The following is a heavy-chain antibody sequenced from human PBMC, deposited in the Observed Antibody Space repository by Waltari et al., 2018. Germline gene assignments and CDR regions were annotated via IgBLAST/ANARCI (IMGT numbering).Heavy chain of an antibody. CDR1: GGSISRYY. Sequence: QVQLQESGPGLVKPSETLSLTCTVSGGSISRYYWSWIRQPAGKGLAWIGRIYTSGSTNYNPSLKSRVTMSVDTSKNQFSLKLSSVTAADTAVYYCARGGLLWFGESVYGSAYYFDYWGQGTLVTVSS. CDR2: IYTSGST. CDR3: ARGGLLWFGESVYGSAYYFDY. D-gene: IGHD3-10*01. V-gene: IGHV4-4*07. J-gene: IGHJ4*02.